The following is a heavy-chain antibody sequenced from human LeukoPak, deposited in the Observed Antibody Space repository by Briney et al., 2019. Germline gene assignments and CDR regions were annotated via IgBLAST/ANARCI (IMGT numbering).Heavy chain of an antibody. CDR3: ARDDYYDSSGYYSGGY. CDR2: IIPIFGTA. Sequence: GASVKVSCKASGGTFSSYAISWVRQAPGQGLEWMGGIIPIFGTANYAQKFQGRVTITADESTSTAYMELSSLRSEDTAVYYCARDDYYDSSGYYSGGYWGQGTLVTVSS. D-gene: IGHD3-22*01. J-gene: IGHJ4*02. CDR1: GGTFSSYA. V-gene: IGHV1-69*13.